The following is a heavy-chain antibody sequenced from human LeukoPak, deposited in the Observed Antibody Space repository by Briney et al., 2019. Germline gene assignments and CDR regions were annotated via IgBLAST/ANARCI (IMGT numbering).Heavy chain of an antibody. V-gene: IGHV3-9*01. CDR3: AKAGGVLWFGELLVLSSDAFDI. CDR1: GFTFDDYA. D-gene: IGHD3-10*01. CDR2: ISWNSGSI. Sequence: GRSLRLSCAASGFTFDDYAMHWVRQAPGKGLEWVSGISWNSGSIGYADSVKGRFTISRDNAKNSLYLQMNSLRAEDTALYYCAKAGGVLWFGELLVLSSDAFDIWGQGTMVTVSS. J-gene: IGHJ3*02.